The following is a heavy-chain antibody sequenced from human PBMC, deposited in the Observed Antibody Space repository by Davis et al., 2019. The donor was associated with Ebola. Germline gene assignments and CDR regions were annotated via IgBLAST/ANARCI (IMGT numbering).Heavy chain of an antibody. D-gene: IGHD3-9*01. V-gene: IGHV3-53*01. CDR3: AKGNQAGYPTTFDY. J-gene: IGHJ4*02. CDR1: GFTLSNYY. Sequence: PGGSLRLSCAASGFTLSNYYMSWVRQAPGKGLDWVSVIYRGGTTYSADSVEGRFTISRDNSKNTLYLQMNSLRAEDTAIYYCAKGNQAGYPTTFDYWGQGTLVTVSS. CDR2: IYRGGTT.